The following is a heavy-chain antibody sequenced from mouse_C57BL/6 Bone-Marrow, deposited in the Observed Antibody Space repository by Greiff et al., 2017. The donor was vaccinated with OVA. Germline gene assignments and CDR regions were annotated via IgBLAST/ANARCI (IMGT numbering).Heavy chain of an antibody. J-gene: IGHJ2*01. Sequence: EVKLMESGGGLVKPGGSLKLSCAASGFTFSSYTMSWVRQTPEKRLEWVATISGGGGNTYYPDSVKGRFTISRDNAKNTLYLQMSSLRSEDTSWYYCASVRGFDYWGQGTTLTVS. CDR2: ISGGGGNT. CDR3: ASVRGFDY. V-gene: IGHV5-9*01. CDR1: GFTFSSYT.